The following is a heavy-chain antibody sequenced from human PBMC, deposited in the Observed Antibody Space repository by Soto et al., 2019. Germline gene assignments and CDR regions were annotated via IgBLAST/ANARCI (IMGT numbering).Heavy chain of an antibody. J-gene: IGHJ4*02. CDR1: GGTFSSYA. CDR3: ARKKMTTVTSFDY. V-gene: IGHV1-69*06. D-gene: IGHD4-17*01. CDR2: IIPIFGTA. Sequence: SVKVSCKASGGTFSSYAISWVRQAPGQGLEWMGGIIPIFGTANYAQKFQGRVTITADKSTSTAYMELSSLRSEDTAVYYCARKKMTTVTSFDYWGQGTLVTVSS.